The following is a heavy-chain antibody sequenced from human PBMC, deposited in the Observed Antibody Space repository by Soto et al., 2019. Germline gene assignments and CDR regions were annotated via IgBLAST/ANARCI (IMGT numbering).Heavy chain of an antibody. CDR1: GGSISSSSYY. Sequence: QLQLQESGPGLVKPSETLSLTCTVSGGSISSSSYYWGWIRQPPGKGLEWIGSIYYSGSTYYNPSLKSRVNISVDTSKTQFSLMLSSVTAADTAVYYCASLRPFNYWGQGTLVTVSS. V-gene: IGHV4-39*01. CDR2: IYYSGST. J-gene: IGHJ4*02. D-gene: IGHD4-17*01. CDR3: ASLRPFNY.